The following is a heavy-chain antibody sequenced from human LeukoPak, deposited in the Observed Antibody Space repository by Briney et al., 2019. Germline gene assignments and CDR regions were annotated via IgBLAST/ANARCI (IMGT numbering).Heavy chain of an antibody. CDR1: GFTFSSYG. CDR3: AKEPDYGDYYYYYGMDV. J-gene: IGHJ6*04. CDR2: ISYDGSNK. V-gene: IGHV3-30*18. Sequence: SGGSLRLSCAASGFTFSSYGMHWVRQAPGKGLEWVAVISYDGSNKYYADSVKGRFTISRDNSKNTLYLQMNSLRAEDTAVYYCAKEPDYGDYYYYYGMDVWGKGTTVTVSS. D-gene: IGHD4-17*01.